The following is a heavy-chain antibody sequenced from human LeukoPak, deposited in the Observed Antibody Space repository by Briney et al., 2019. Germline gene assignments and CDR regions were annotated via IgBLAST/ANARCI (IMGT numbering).Heavy chain of an antibody. Sequence: ASVKVSCKASGGTFSSYAISWVRQAPGQGLEWMGGIIPIFGTANYAQKFQGRVTITADESTSTAYMELSSLRSEDTAVYYCARAPYDFWSGYYYYYYGMDVWGQGTTVTVSS. J-gene: IGHJ6*02. V-gene: IGHV1-69*01. CDR1: GGTFSSYA. D-gene: IGHD3-3*01. CDR2: IIPIFGTA. CDR3: ARAPYDFWSGYYYYYYGMDV.